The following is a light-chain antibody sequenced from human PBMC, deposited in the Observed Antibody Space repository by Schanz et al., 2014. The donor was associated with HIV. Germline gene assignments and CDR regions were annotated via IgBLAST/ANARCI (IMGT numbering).Light chain of an antibody. CDR3: QHYNSYSYT. Sequence: DIQMTQSPSTLSASVGDRVTITCRASQSIRSWLAWYQHKPGKAPKLLIYKASSLQSGVPSRFSGSGSGSEFTLTISSLQPDDFATYYCQHYNSYSYTFGQGTKLEIK. CDR1: QSIRSW. CDR2: KAS. J-gene: IGKJ2*01. V-gene: IGKV1-5*03.